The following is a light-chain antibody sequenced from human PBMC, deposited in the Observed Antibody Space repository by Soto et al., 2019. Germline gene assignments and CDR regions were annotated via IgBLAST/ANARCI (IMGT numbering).Light chain of an antibody. CDR2: AAS. CDR3: QQSYSPSIT. J-gene: IGKJ5*01. CDR1: QSISSY. V-gene: IGKV1-39*01. Sequence: DIQMTQSPSSLSASVGDRVTITCRASQSISSYLNWYHQKPGKAPKLLIYAASSLQSGVPSRFSGSRSGTEFTLTISSLPPEDFATYYCQQSYSPSITFGQGTRLEIK.